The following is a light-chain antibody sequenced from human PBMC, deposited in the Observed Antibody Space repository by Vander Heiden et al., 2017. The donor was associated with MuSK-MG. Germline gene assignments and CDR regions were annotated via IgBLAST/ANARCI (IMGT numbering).Light chain of an antibody. Sequence: DIQLTQYPSSLSASVGDRVTITCRASQSISSYLNWYQQKPGKAPKLLIYAASSLQSGVPSRFSGSGSGTDFTLTISSLQPEDFATYYCQQSYSTPRTFGHGTRVDMK. CDR3: QQSYSTPRT. CDR1: QSISSY. J-gene: IGKJ3*01. CDR2: AAS. V-gene: IGKV1-39*01.